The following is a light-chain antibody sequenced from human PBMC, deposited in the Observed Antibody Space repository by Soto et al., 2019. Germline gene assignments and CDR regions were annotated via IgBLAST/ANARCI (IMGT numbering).Light chain of an antibody. CDR2: WAS. CDR1: QSVLYSSNNKNY. CDR3: KKYYSTPQT. J-gene: IGKJ1*01. V-gene: IGKV4-1*01. Sequence: DIVMTQSPDSLAVSLGERATINCKSSQSVLYSSNNKNYLAWYQQKPGQPPKLLIYWASTRESGVPDRFSGRGSGTDFTLTSSSLQAEDVAVFYCKKYYSTPQTFGQGTKVEIK.